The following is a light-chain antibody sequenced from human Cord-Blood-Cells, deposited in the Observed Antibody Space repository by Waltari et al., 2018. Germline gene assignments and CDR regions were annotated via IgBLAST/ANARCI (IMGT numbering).Light chain of an antibody. CDR2: GAS. CDR1: QSVLYSYNNKNY. V-gene: IGKV4-1*01. J-gene: IGKJ1*01. CDR3: QQYDSPPRT. Sequence: DIVMTQSPDSLAVSLGERATINCKSSQSVLYSYNNKNYLTWDQQKPGQSPKLLIYGASTRETGVPSRFSGRGSGTDFTFTISSLQAEDVAIYYCQQYDSPPRTFGEGTKVEIK.